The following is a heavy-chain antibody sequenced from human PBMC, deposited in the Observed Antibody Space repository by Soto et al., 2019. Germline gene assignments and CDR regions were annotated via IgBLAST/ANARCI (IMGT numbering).Heavy chain of an antibody. CDR2: IYHSGST. V-gene: IGHV4-38-2*01. D-gene: IGHD5-12*01. Sequence: SETLSLTCAVSGYSISSGYYCGWIRQPPGKGLEWIGSIYHSGSTYYNPSLKSRVTISVDTSKNQFSLKLSSVTAADTAVYYCANVDIVATINYWGQGTLVTVSS. CDR1: GYSISSGYY. CDR3: ANVDIVATINY. J-gene: IGHJ4*02.